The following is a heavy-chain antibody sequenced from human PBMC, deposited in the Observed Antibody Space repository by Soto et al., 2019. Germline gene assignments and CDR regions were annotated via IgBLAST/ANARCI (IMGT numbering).Heavy chain of an antibody. Sequence: QVQLVQSGAEVKKPGSSVKVSCKASGGTFSSYAISWVRQAPGQGLEWMGGIIPIFGTANYAQKFQGRVTITADESTSTAYMELSSLRSEDTAVYYCVREARRDGYNYAQYYFDYWGQGTLVTVSS. CDR3: VREARRDGYNYAQYYFDY. CDR1: GGTFSSYA. V-gene: IGHV1-69*01. D-gene: IGHD5-12*01. J-gene: IGHJ4*02. CDR2: IIPIFGTA.